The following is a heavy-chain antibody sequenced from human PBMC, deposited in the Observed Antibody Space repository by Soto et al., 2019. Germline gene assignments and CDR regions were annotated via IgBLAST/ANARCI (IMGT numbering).Heavy chain of an antibody. CDR2: IYTRGST. Sequence: GSLRLSCAASGFSVNNNYMTWVRQTPGRRPEWVAVIYTRGSTHYADFATGRFTFSRDNSKNTLYLQMNSLRPEDTAVYYCAKLWGYYFESWGPGTLVTVSS. V-gene: IGHV3-53*01. CDR1: GFSVNNNY. CDR3: AKLWGYYFES. D-gene: IGHD2-21*01. J-gene: IGHJ4*02.